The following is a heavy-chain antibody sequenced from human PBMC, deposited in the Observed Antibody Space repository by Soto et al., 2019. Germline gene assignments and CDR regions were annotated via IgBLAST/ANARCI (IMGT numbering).Heavy chain of an antibody. CDR2: IIPPSGTI. V-gene: IGHV1-69*12. J-gene: IGHJ5*02. CDR3: ARDSDCITTCADWFDP. CDR1: GGTFRNHG. Sequence: QVQLVQSGAEVKKPGSSVKVSCKASGGTFRNHGYSWVRQAPGQGLEWMGGIIPPSGTINYAQKFQGRVTITAESANTAYMELSGLTSEDPAGYYCARDSDCITTCADWFDPWGQGTLVTVSS. D-gene: IGHD1-20*01.